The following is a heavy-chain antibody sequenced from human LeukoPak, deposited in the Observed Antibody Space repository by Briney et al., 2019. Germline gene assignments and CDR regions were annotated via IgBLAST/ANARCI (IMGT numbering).Heavy chain of an antibody. D-gene: IGHD1-26*01. Sequence: PSETLSLTCTVSGVSISSYYWSWIRQPPGKGLEWIGDIHYSGSTNYNPSLKSRVTISVDTSKSQFSLRLSSVTAADTAVYYSARLASGSYGPLTPFDYWGQGTLVTVSS. J-gene: IGHJ4*02. CDR1: GVSISSYY. V-gene: IGHV4-59*08. CDR3: ARLASGSYGPLTPFDY. CDR2: IHYSGST.